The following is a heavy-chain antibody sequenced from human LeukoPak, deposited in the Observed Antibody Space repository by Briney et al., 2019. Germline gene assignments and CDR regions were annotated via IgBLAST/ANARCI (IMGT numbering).Heavy chain of an antibody. CDR3: ASVRVEAITGTPAQIFDI. CDR1: GFTLDDYA. Sequence: GSLRLSCAASGFTLDDYAMHWVRQAPGKGLEWIGEINHSGSTNYNPSLKSRVTISVDTSKNQFSLKLSSVTAADTAVYYCASVRVEAITGTPAQIFDIWGQGTMVTVSS. J-gene: IGHJ3*02. V-gene: IGHV4-34*01. D-gene: IGHD1-20*01. CDR2: INHSGST.